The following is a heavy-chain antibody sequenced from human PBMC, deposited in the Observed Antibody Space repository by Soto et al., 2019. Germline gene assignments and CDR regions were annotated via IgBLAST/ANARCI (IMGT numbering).Heavy chain of an antibody. CDR2: IIPSLGIA. J-gene: IGHJ6*02. CDR3: ASFSHDSSGYPYYYYYYGMDV. Sequence: SVKVSCKASGGTFSSYTISWERQAPGQGLEWMGRIIPSLGIANYAQKFQGRVTITADKSTSTAYMELSSLRSEDTAVYYCASFSHDSSGYPYYYYYYGMDVWGQGTTVTVSS. V-gene: IGHV1-69*02. CDR1: GGTFSSYT. D-gene: IGHD3-22*01.